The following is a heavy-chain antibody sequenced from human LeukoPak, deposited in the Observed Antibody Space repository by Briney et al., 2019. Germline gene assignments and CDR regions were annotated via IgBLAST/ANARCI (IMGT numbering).Heavy chain of an antibody. Sequence: PGGSLRLSCAASGFTFSNAWMSWVRQAPGKGLEWVGRIKSKTDGRTTDYAAPVKGRFTISRDDSKNTLYLQMNSLKTEDTAVYYCTTLYYDFWSGYPYYYYYMDVWGKGTTVTVSS. CDR1: GFTFSNAW. D-gene: IGHD3-3*01. CDR2: IKSKTDGRTT. CDR3: TTLYYDFWSGYPYYYYYMDV. J-gene: IGHJ6*03. V-gene: IGHV3-15*01.